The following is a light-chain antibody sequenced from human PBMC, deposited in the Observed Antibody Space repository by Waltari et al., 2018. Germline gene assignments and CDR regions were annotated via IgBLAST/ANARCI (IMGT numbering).Light chain of an antibody. CDR2: DAS. CDR1: QSVSSY. CDR3: QQRSTWPIT. Sequence: SPGERATLSCRASQSVSSYLAWYQQKPGQAPRLLIYDASNRATGIPARFSGSGSGTDFTLTISSLEPEDFAIYYCQQRSTWPITFGQGTRLEIK. V-gene: IGKV3-11*01. J-gene: IGKJ5*01.